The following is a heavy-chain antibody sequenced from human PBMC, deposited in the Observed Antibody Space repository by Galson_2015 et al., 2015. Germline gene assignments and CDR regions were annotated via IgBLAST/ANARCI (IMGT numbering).Heavy chain of an antibody. J-gene: IGHJ2*01. V-gene: IGHV1-24*01. D-gene: IGHD1-26*01. CDR1: GYTLTELS. Sequence: SVKVSCKVSGYTLTELSMHWVRQAPGKGLEWMGGFDPEDGETIYAQKFQGRVTMTEDTSTGTAYMELSSLRSEDTAVYYCATGGNIVGANYWYFDLWGRGTLVAVSS. CDR2: FDPEDGET. CDR3: ATGGNIVGANYWYFDL.